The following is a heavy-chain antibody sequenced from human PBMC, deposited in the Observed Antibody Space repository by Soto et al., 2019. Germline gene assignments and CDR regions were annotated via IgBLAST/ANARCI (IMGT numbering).Heavy chain of an antibody. CDR2: IYYSGRT. J-gene: IGHJ4*02. CDR1: GGSISSSSYY. Sequence: QLQLQESGPGLVKPSETLSLTCTVSGGSISSSSYYWGWIRQPPGKVLEWIGSIYYSGRTYYNPYLKSRVTISVDTSKNQLSLKLSSVTAADTAVYYCARAPKRGSGWYTFDYWGQGTLVTVSS. D-gene: IGHD6-19*01. V-gene: IGHV4-39*01. CDR3: ARAPKRGSGWYTFDY.